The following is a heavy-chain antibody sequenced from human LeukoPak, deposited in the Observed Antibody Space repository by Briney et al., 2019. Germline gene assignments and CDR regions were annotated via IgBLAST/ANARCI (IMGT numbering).Heavy chain of an antibody. CDR2: INHSGST. CDR3: ARDYGDYRRKSFDY. Sequence: SETLSLTCAVYGGSFSGYYWSWIRQPRGKGLEWIGEINHSGSTNYNPSLKSRVTISVDTSKNQFSLKLSSVTAADTAVYYCARDYGDYRRKSFDYWGQGTLVTVSS. J-gene: IGHJ4*02. V-gene: IGHV4-34*01. CDR1: GGSFSGYY. D-gene: IGHD4-17*01.